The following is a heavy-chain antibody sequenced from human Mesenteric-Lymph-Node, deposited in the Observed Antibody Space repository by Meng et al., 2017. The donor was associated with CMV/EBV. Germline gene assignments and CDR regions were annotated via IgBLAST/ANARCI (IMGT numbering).Heavy chain of an antibody. CDR3: ARELQPDYYYYSMDV. J-gene: IGHJ6*02. CDR1: GFTVSSNY. CDR2: INVDGSAT. Sequence: GESLKISCAASGFTVSSNYMSWVRQAPGKGLVWVSRINVDGSATTYADSVKGRFTISRDNAKNTLYLQMDSLRAEDTAVYYCARELQPDYYYYSMDVWGQGTTVTVSS. V-gene: IGHV3-74*01.